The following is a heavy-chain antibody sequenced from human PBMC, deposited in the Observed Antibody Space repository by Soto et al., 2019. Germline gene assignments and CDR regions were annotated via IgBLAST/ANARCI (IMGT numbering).Heavy chain of an antibody. J-gene: IGHJ4*02. CDR1: GYTFTSYG. CDR2: ISAYNGNT. Sequence: QVPLVQSGAEVKKPGASVKVSCKASGYTFTSYGISWVRQAPGQGLEWMGWISAYNGNTNYAQKLQGRVTLTTDTPTSTADTELRSLSSHDTAVYYCASGSSSWSFACWGQGSLVTVSS. CDR3: ASGSSSWSFAC. V-gene: IGHV1-18*01. D-gene: IGHD6-13*01.